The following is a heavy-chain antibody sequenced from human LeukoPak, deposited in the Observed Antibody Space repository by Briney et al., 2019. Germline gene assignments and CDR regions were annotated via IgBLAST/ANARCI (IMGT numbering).Heavy chain of an antibody. CDR2: ISTYNGNT. Sequence: ASVKVSCKAPGYTFTSYAISWVRQAPGQGLEWMGWISTYNGNTNYAQKLQGRVTMTRDMSTSTVYMELSSLRSEDTAVYYCARDGGYGPPYYFDYWGQGTLVTVSS. J-gene: IGHJ4*02. CDR1: GYTFTSYA. CDR3: ARDGGYGPPYYFDY. V-gene: IGHV1-18*01. D-gene: IGHD5-18*01.